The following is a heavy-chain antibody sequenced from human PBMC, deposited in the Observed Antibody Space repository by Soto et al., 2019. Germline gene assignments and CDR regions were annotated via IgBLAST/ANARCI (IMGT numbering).Heavy chain of an antibody. CDR1: GYSFTSYW. D-gene: IGHD6-13*01. CDR2: IYPGDSDT. CDR3: ARWVRIAAAGRAFDI. V-gene: IGHV5-51*01. Sequence: PGESLKISCKGSGYSFTSYWIGWVCQMPGKGLEWMGIIYPGDSDTRYSPSFQGQVTISADKSISTAYLQWSSLKASDTAMYYCARWVRIAAAGRAFDIWGQGTMVTVSS. J-gene: IGHJ3*02.